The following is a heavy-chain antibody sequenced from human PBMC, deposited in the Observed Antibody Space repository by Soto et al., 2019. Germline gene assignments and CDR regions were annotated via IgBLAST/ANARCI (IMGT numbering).Heavy chain of an antibody. CDR2: ISGSGGST. V-gene: IGHV3-23*01. CDR1: GSTFSSYA. CDR3: AKDQDILTGYPTPYXDY. J-gene: IGHJ4*02. Sequence: GGSLRLSCAASGSTFSSYAMSWVRQAPGKGLEWVSAISGSGGSTYYADSVKGRFTISRDNSKNTLYLQMNSLRAEDTAVYYCAKDQDILTGYPTPYXDYWGQGTLVTVSS. D-gene: IGHD3-9*01.